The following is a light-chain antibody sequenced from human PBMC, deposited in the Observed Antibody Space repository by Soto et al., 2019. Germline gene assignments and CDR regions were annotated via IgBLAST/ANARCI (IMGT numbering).Light chain of an antibody. J-gene: IGKJ1*01. V-gene: IGKV1-5*01. CDR2: DVS. Sequence: DIQMTQSPSTLSAFVGDRVTITCRASQSISLWLAWYQQKPGKAPRLLIYDVSTLESGVPSRFSGSGSGTEFSLTIKSLEPDDFATYYCQQYTSYSWTFGQGTKVEIK. CDR3: QQYTSYSWT. CDR1: QSISLW.